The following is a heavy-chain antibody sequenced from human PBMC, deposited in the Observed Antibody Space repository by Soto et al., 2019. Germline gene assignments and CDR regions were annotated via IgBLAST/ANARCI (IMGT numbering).Heavy chain of an antibody. J-gene: IGHJ4*02. CDR2: IHYSGST. CDR1: GGSISSSSYY. CDR3: ARAYSYDLLDFDY. D-gene: IGHD5-18*01. V-gene: IGHV4-39*07. Sequence: PSETLSLTCTVSGGSISSSSYYWGWIRQPPGKGPEWIGSIHYSGSTYYKASLKSRVTISVDTSKNQFSLKLSSVAAADTAVYYCARAYSYDLLDFDYWGQGTLVTVSS.